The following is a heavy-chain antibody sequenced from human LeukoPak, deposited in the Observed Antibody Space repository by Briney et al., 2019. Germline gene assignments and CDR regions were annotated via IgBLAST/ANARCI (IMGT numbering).Heavy chain of an antibody. D-gene: IGHD2-8*01. CDR2: INHSGST. Sequence: SETLSLTCAVYGGSFSGYYWSWIRQPPGKGLEWLGEINHSGSTNYNPSLKSRVTISVDTSKNQFSLKLSSVTAADTAVYYCARVIGLMVYAFGWFDPWGQGTLVTVSS. J-gene: IGHJ5*02. V-gene: IGHV4-34*01. CDR1: GGSFSGYY. CDR3: ARVIGLMVYAFGWFDP.